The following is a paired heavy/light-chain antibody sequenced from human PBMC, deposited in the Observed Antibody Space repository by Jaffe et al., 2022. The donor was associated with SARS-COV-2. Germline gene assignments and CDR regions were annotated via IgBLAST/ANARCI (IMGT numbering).Heavy chain of an antibody. CDR3: ITDPRSGHGPDYYYGMDV. J-gene: IGHJ6*02. CDR1: GFTFTNAW. D-gene: IGHD5-12*01. Sequence: EVQLVESGGGLVKPGGSLRLSCAASGFTFTNAWMSWVRQAPGKGLEWVGRIKSKTDGGTTDYAAPVKGRFTISRDDSKDTLYLQMNSLKTEDTAVYYCITDPRSGHGPDYYYGMDVWGQGTTVTVSS. CDR2: IKSKTDGGTT. V-gene: IGHV3-15*01.
Light chain of an antibody. CDR1: QSVLYSPNNKNY. Sequence: DIVMTQSPDSLAVSLGERATINCKSSQSVLYSPNNKNYLAWYQQKPGQPPKLLIYWASTRESGVPDRFSGSGSGTDFTLTISSLQAEDVAVYYCQQYYSTPWTFGQGTKVEIK. V-gene: IGKV4-1*01. CDR3: QQYYSTPWT. J-gene: IGKJ1*01. CDR2: WAS.